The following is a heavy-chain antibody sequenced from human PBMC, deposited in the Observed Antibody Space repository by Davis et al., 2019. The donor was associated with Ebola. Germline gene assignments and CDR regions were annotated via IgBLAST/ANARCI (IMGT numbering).Heavy chain of an antibody. CDR2: MSYSGST. CDR3: ARSIVAGDPFDY. CDR1: GGSISTYY. V-gene: IGHV4-59*08. J-gene: IGHJ4*02. Sequence: MPSETLSLTCTVSGGSISTYYWSWIRQPPGKGLEWIGYMSYSGSTNYNPSLKSRVTISVDTSKNQFSLKLSSVTAADTAVYYCARSIVAGDPFDYWGQGTLVTVSS. D-gene: IGHD5-12*01.